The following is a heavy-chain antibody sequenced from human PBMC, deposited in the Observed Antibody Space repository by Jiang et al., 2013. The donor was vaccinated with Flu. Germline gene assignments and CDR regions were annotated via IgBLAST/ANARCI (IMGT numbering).Heavy chain of an antibody. CDR1: GGSISSSSYY. J-gene: IGHJ3*02. D-gene: IGHD3-10*01. V-gene: IGHV4-39*01. CDR3: ARRGGIKYYYGSDAFDI. CDR2: IYYSGST. Sequence: GLVKPSETLSLTCTVSGGSISSSSYYWGWIRQPPGKGLEWIGSIYYSGSTYYNPSLKSRVTISVDTSKNQFSLKLSSVTAADTAVYYCARRGGIKYYYGSDAFDIWGQGTMVTVSS.